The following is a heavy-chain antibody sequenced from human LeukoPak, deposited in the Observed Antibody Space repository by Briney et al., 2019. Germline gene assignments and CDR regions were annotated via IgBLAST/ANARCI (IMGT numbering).Heavy chain of an antibody. D-gene: IGHD6-13*01. CDR2: INPSGGST. CDR3: ARDSATSIAAAGPSSVDY. CDR1: GYTLTSYY. Sequence: GASVKVSCKASGYTLTSYYMHWVRQAPGQGLEWMGIINPSGGSTSYAQKFQGRVTMTRDTSTSTVYMELSSLRSEDTAVYYCARDSATSIAAAGPSSVDYWGQGTLVTVSS. V-gene: IGHV1-46*01. J-gene: IGHJ4*02.